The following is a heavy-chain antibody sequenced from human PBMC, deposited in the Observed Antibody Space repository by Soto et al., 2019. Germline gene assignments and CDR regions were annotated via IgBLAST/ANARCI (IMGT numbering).Heavy chain of an antibody. CDR3: ARHGKLSSMTNYFDS. CDR2: IYYSGST. D-gene: IGHD1-1*01. V-gene: IGHV4-59*08. Sequence: SETLSLTCTVSGGSISSYYWSWIRQPPGKGLEWIGYIYYSGSTNYNPSLKSRVTISVDTSKNQFSLKLSSVTAADTAIYYCARHGKLSSMTNYFDSWGQGALVTVSS. CDR1: GGSISSYY. J-gene: IGHJ4*02.